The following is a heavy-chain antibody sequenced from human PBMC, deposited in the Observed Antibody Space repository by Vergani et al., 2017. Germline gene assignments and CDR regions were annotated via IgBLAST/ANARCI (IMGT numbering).Heavy chain of an antibody. Sequence: QVQLVQSGAEVKKPGASVKVSCKASGYTFTSYYMHWVRQAPGQGLEWMGIINPSGGSTSYAQKFQGRVTMTRDTSTSTVYMELSSLRSEDTAVYYCARGDYAKGGYYYYYGMDVWGQETTVTVSS. CDR2: INPSGGST. D-gene: IGHD4-17*01. J-gene: IGHJ6*02. CDR1: GYTFTSYY. V-gene: IGHV1-46*03. CDR3: ARGDYAKGGYYYYYGMDV.